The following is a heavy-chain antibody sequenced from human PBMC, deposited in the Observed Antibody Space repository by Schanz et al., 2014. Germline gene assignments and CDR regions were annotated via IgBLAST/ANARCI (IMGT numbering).Heavy chain of an antibody. D-gene: IGHD1-7*01. Sequence: QVQLVQSGAEVKKPGSSVKVSCKATGDTFDNFGISWVRQAPGQGPEWIGRFMPFLGITNLAQKFQDRVTMTADKDNSTNYMELSGLRSEDTAMYYCARDRWNYEGGIFDIWGQGPMVTVSS. CDR3: ARDRWNYEGGIFDI. V-gene: IGHV1-69*04. J-gene: IGHJ3*02. CDR2: FMPFLGIT. CDR1: GDTFDNFG.